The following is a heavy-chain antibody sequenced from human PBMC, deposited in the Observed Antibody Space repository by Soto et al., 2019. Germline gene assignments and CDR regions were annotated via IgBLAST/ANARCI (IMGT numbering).Heavy chain of an antibody. V-gene: IGHV1-2*04. Sequence: SSVKVSCNASGYTFTGYYMHWVRQAPGQGLEWMGWINPKSGGTNYAQKFQGWVTMARDTSISTAYMELSRLTSDDTAVYYCARDYHFRSSSKFFPEWGQGTRVT. CDR2: INPKSGGT. CDR1: GYTFTGYY. J-gene: IGHJ6*02. CDR3: ARDYHFRSSSKFFPE. D-gene: IGHD6-6*01.